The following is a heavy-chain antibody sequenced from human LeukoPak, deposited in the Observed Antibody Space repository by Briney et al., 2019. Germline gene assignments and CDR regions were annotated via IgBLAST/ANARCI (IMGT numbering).Heavy chain of an antibody. CDR1: GFTFSSYA. CDR3: ARVPSGSGSSLNF. V-gene: IGHV3-23*01. CDR2: ISGSGGST. J-gene: IGHJ4*02. Sequence: GGSLRLSCAASGFTFSSYAMSWVRQAPGKGLEWVSAISGSGGSTYYADSVKGRFTISRDNSKNTLYLQMNSLRAEDTAVYYCARVPSGSGSSLNFWGQGTLVAVSS. D-gene: IGHD3-10*01.